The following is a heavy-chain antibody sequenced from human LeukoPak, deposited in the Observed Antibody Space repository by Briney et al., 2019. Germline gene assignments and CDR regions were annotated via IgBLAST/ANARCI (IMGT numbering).Heavy chain of an antibody. D-gene: IGHD4-23*01. J-gene: IGHJ3*02. Sequence: GGSLRLSCVDSGFTFSTYSMNWVRQAPGKGLEWVSSISSSSSYIYYGDSVKGRFTISRDNAKKSLYVQMNSLRAEDTAVYYCARGQDTVVTSRDAFDIWGQGTMVTVSS. CDR3: ARGQDTVVTSRDAFDI. V-gene: IGHV3-21*01. CDR1: GFTFSTYS. CDR2: ISSSSSYI.